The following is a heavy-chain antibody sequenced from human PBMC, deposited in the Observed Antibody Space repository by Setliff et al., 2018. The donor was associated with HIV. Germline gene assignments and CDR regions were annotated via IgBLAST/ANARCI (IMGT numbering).Heavy chain of an antibody. V-gene: IGHV4-61*05. CDR3: ARGARLLAGYSDRWEYFYMDV. Sequence: SETLSLTCSVSGGSISSSGYYWGWIRQSPRTRLEWIGYVSSIGNTNYNPSLKSRVTISVDTSKNQFSLQLNSVTAADTAVSYCARGARLLAGYSDRWEYFYMDVWGKGTTVTVSS. J-gene: IGHJ6*03. D-gene: IGHD6-13*01. CDR2: VSSIGNT. CDR1: GGSISSSGYY.